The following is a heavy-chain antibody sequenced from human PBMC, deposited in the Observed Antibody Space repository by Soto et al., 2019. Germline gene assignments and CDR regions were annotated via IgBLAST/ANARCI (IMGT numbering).Heavy chain of an antibody. CDR3: ARGPYSSSWYHVSWAGEFDP. CDR1: GVSISSNNR. CDR2: IYQSGNT. D-gene: IGHD6-13*01. Sequence: SATLSLTCAVSGVSISSNNRWTWVRQPPGKGLEWIGEIYQSGNTNYNPSLKSRVTISVDRSKNQFSLKLSSVTAADTAVYYCARGPYSSSWYHVSWAGEFDPWGQGTLVT. J-gene: IGHJ5*02. V-gene: IGHV4-4*02.